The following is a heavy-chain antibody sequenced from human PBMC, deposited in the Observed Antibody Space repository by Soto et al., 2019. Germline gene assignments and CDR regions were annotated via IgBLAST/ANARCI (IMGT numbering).Heavy chain of an antibody. CDR3: ARNSLTGYYNYYYSMDV. CDR1: GYSFSSYW. V-gene: IGHV5-51*01. J-gene: IGHJ6*02. Sequence: GESLKISCKSSGYSFSSYWIAWVRLMPGKGLEWMGSIYPDDSDTKYSPSFQGQVTISADRSISAAYLQWSSLKASDTAIYYCARNSLTGYYNYYYSMDVWGQGTTVTVSS. CDR2: IYPDDSDT. D-gene: IGHD3-9*01.